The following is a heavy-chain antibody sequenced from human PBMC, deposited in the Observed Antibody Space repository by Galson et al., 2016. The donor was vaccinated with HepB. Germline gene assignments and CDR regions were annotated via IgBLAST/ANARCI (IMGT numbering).Heavy chain of an antibody. CDR1: GDSVSSNSAT. CDR3: ARGTSAWSK. Sequence: CAISGDSVSSNSATWNWVRQSPSRGLEWLGRTYYRSKWYNDYAVSVKSRVTINPDTSKNQFSLHLNSVTPEDTAVYYCARGTSAWSKWGQGTLVTVSS. J-gene: IGHJ4*02. CDR2: TYYRSKWYN. D-gene: IGHD1-26*01. V-gene: IGHV6-1*01.